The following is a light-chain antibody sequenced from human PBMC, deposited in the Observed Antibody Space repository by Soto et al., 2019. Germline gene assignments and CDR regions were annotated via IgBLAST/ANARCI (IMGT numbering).Light chain of an antibody. J-gene: IGKJ4*01. V-gene: IGKV3-20*01. Sequence: EIVLTQSPGTLSLSPGERATLSCRASQSVSSSYLAWYQQKPGQAPRLLIHGASSRATGIPDRFSGSGSGTDFTLTISRLGPEDCAVYYCQQYGIAPPTFGGGTNVEIK. CDR2: GAS. CDR3: QQYGIAPPT. CDR1: QSVSSSY.